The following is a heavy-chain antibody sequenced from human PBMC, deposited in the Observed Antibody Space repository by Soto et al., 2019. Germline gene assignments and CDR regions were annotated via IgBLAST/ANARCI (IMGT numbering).Heavy chain of an antibody. Sequence: GESLKISCKGSGYSFTSYWIGWVRQMPGKGLEWMGIIYPGDSDTRYSPSFQGQVTISADKSISTAYLQWSSLKASDTAMYYCARCSNSGTYSYYYYGMDVWGQGTTVTVS. J-gene: IGHJ6*02. CDR2: IYPGDSDT. D-gene: IGHD3-10*01. V-gene: IGHV5-51*01. CDR1: GYSFTSYW. CDR3: ARCSNSGTYSYYYYGMDV.